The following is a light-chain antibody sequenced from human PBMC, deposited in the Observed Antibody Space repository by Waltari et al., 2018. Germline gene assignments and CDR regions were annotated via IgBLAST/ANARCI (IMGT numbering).Light chain of an antibody. V-gene: IGLV3-10*01. CDR2: EDS. J-gene: IGLJ2*01. CDR3: YSSDNSGFYKL. CDR1: ALSRKS. Sequence: SHELTQPPSVSVSPGQTARNTCSGDALSRKSAYWYQQKSGQAPVLVIYEDSKRPSGIPERFSGSGSGTMATLTISGAQVDDEADYYCYSSDNSGFYKLFGGGTKLTVL.